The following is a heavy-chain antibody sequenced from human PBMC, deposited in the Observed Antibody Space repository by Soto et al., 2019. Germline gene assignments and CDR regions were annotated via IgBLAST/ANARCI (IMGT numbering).Heavy chain of an antibody. CDR1: GASVTNTNYH. CDR3: XXXXXXGGGGDGN. Sequence: QVQLQESGPGLVKPSGTLSLTCTVSGASVTNTNYHWSWIRQPPGRGLEWIGQVQYGRSSEFDSSSLKXRXXXXXXXXXXXFXXXXXXXXXXXTAIYXXXXXXXGGGGDGNWGQGTLVTVSS. J-gene: IGHJ4*02. V-gene: IGHV4-61*01. D-gene: IGHD2-15*01. CDR2: VQYGRSS.